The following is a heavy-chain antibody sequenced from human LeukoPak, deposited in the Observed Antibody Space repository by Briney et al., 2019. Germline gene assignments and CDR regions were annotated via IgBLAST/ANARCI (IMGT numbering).Heavy chain of an antibody. CDR3: ARGPCIVGAASPILD. CDR1: GYTFTSYG. V-gene: IGHV1-18*01. D-gene: IGHD1-26*01. J-gene: IGHJ4*02. CDR2: ISAYNGNT. Sequence: AASVKVSCKASGYTFTSYGISWVRQAPGQGLEWMGWISAYNGNTNYAQKLQGRVTMTTDTSTSTAYMELRSLRSDDTAVYYCARGPCIVGAASPILDWGQGTLVTVSS.